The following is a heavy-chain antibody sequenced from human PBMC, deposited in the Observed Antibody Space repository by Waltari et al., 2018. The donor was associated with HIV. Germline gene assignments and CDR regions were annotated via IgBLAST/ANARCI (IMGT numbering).Heavy chain of an antibody. D-gene: IGHD3-9*01. V-gene: IGHV4-39*01. CDR2: VYYSGSS. Sequence: KLQQSGPRLVNPSETLTLTCSVSGDSINSRTDYWGWIRPSPGKGLEYLGSVYYSGSSYHNPSLNSRLTLSADTSKNQLSLRLISVTATDTGVYYCARQYAWFDILTGSPPTYFFDSWGPGTLVTVSS. CDR3: ARQYAWFDILTGSPPTYFFDS. J-gene: IGHJ4*02. CDR1: GDSINSRTDY.